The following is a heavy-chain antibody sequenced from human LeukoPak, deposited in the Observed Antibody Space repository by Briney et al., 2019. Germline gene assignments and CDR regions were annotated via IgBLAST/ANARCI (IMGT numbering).Heavy chain of an antibody. J-gene: IGHJ4*02. D-gene: IGHD4-17*01. CDR2: IYTSGST. V-gene: IGHV4-61*02. Sequence: SETLSLTCTVSGGSISSNSYYWSWIRQPAGKGLEWIGRIYTSGSTNYSPSLKSRVTISVDTSKNQLSLKLSSVTAADTAVYYCARHDYGDPIDYWGQGTLVTVSS. CDR1: GGSISSNSYY. CDR3: ARHDYGDPIDY.